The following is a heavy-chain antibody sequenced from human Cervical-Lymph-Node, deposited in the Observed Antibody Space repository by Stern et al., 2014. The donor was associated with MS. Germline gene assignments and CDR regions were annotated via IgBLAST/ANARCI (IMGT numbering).Heavy chain of an antibody. V-gene: IGHV2-70*04. CDR2: IDWNDKT. CDR3: ARMMGSGYRHYLDY. CDR1: GFSLVTSGVR. D-gene: IGHD3-3*01. Sequence: QVTLKESGPALVKPTQTLTLTCTFSGFSLVTSGVRVSWIRQPPGKALEWLARIDWNDKTFYNSSLMTRLTISKDTSKNQVVLTMTNVDPVDTATYYCARMMGSGYRHYLDYGGQGTPVTVS. J-gene: IGHJ4*02.